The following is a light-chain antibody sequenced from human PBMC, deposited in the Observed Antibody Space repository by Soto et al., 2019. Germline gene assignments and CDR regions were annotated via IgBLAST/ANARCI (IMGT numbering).Light chain of an antibody. V-gene: IGKV1-5*03. CDR2: KAS. Sequence: DIQMTQSPSTLSASVRDRVTITCRASQTIISWLAWYQQRPGKAPRLLIYKASTLESGVPSRFSGSGSGTEFTLTISTLQPDDFATYYCQQYDSIPYTFGQGTKLDIK. CDR3: QQYDSIPYT. CDR1: QTIISW. J-gene: IGKJ2*01.